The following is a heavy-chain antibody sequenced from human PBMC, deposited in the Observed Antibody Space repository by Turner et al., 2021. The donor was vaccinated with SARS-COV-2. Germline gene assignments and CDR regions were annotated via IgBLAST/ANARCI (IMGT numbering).Heavy chain of an antibody. CDR1: GGSISSSSYY. D-gene: IGHD3-10*01. CDR2: IYYSGST. V-gene: IGHV4-39*01. CDR3: APSPITMVRGVITFGWFDP. J-gene: IGHJ5*02. Sequence: QLQLQESGPGLVKPSETLSLTCTVSGGSISSSSYYWGWIRQPPGKGLEWIGSIYYSGSTYYNPSLKSRVTISVDTSKNQFSLKLSSVTAADTAVYYWAPSPITMVRGVITFGWFDPWGQGTLVTVSS.